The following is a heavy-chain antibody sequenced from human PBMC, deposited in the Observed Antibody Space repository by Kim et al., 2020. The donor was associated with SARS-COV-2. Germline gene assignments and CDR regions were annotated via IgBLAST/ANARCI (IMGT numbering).Heavy chain of an antibody. J-gene: IGHJ4*02. CDR2: IYYSGST. CDR3: ARIVGATARRGVY. D-gene: IGHD1-26*01. CDR1: GGSISSSSYY. V-gene: IGHV4-39*01. Sequence: SETLSLTCTVSGGSISSSSYYWGWIRQPPGKGLEWIGSIYYSGSTYYNPSLKSRVTISVDTSKNQFSLKLSSVTAADTAVYYCARIVGATARRGVYWGQGTLVTVSS.